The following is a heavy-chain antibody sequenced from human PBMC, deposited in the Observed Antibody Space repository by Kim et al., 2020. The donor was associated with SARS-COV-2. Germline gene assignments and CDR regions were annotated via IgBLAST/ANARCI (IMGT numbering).Heavy chain of an antibody. CDR2: TFYSGTT. J-gene: IGHJ6*03. CDR3: ARVKPGSSTSRPPDFYYYYMDV. Sequence: SETLSLTCTVSGGSISGSYWSWIRQPPGKALEWIGYTFYSGTTNYNPSLKSRVTISVDTSKNQFSLKLTSVTAADTAVYYCARVKPGSSTSRPPDFYYYYMDVWGKGTTGTVSS. V-gene: IGHV4-59*01. CDR1: GGSISGSY. D-gene: IGHD6-13*01.